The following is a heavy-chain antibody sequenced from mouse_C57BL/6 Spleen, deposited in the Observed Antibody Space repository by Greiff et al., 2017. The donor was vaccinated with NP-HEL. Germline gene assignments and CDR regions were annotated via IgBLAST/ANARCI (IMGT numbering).Heavy chain of an antibody. CDR2: IHPNSGST. V-gene: IGHV1-64*01. CDR3: ARGYDYDGDFDD. D-gene: IGHD2-4*01. Sequence: QVQLQQSGAELVKPGASVKLSCKASGYTFTSYWMHWVKQRPGQGLEWIGMIHPNSGSTNYNEKFKSKATLTVDKSSSTAYMQLSSLTSEDSAVXYCARGYDYDGDFDDWGQGTTLTVSS. J-gene: IGHJ2*01. CDR1: GYTFTSYW.